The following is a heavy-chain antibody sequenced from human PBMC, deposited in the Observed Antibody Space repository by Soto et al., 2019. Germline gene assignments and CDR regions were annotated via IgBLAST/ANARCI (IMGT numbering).Heavy chain of an antibody. Sequence: ASVKVSCKASGYTFTGYYMHWVRQAPGQGLEWMGWINPNSGGTNYAQKFQGWVTMTRDTSISTAYMELSRLRSDDTAVYYCARGHSLVTVAADAFDIWGQGTMVTVSS. CDR3: ARGHSLVTVAADAFDI. V-gene: IGHV1-2*04. D-gene: IGHD5-18*01. J-gene: IGHJ3*02. CDR2: INPNSGGT. CDR1: GYTFTGYY.